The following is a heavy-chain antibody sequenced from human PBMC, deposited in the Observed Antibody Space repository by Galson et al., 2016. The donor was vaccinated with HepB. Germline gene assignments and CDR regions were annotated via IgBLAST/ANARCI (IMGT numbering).Heavy chain of an antibody. D-gene: IGHD6-13*01. CDR1: GFTFSYYA. CDR3: ARGPFLYSSSWYYFDY. V-gene: IGHV3-30*04. Sequence: SLRLSCAASGFTFSYYAIHWVRQAPGKGLEWVAVISYDGSNKYYADSVKGRFTISRDNAKNSLYLQMDSLRAEDTALYHCARGPFLYSSSWYYFDYWGQGTLVTVSS. CDR2: ISYDGSNK. J-gene: IGHJ4*02.